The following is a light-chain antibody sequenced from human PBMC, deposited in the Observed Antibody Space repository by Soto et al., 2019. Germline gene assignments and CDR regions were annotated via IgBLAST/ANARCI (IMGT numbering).Light chain of an antibody. CDR1: QGIDSW. CDR2: SAS. J-gene: IGKJ2*01. Sequence: DIQMTQSPSSVSASVGDRVTITCRASQGIDSWLAWYQQKPGKAPKLLIYSASTLQSGVPSRFSGSGSGTDFTLTISSLQPDDFATYFCQRANSFPPYTFGQGTKLEIK. V-gene: IGKV1-12*01. CDR3: QRANSFPPYT.